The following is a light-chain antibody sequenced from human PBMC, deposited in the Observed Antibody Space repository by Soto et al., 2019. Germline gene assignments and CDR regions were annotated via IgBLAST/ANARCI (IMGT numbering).Light chain of an antibody. CDR3: CSYAGSSSLYV. V-gene: IGLV2-23*02. CDR1: SSYVGSYNL. Sequence: LTQPASVSGSPGQSLTISCTGTSSYVGSYNLVSWYQQHPGKAPKLMIYEVSKRPSGVSNRFSGSKSGNTASLTISGLQAEDEADYYCCSYAGSSSLYVFGTGIKVTGL. J-gene: IGLJ1*01. CDR2: EVS.